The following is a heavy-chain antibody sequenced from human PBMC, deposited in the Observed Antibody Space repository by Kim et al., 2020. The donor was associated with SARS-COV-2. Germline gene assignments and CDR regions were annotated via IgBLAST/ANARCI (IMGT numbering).Heavy chain of an antibody. V-gene: IGHV3-21*01. CDR3: ARDNFGSNYGNFYYYYGMDV. CDR1: GFTFSSYS. J-gene: IGHJ6*02. D-gene: IGHD3-10*01. Sequence: GGSLRLSCAASGFTFSSYSMNWVRQAPGKGLEWVSSISSSSYIYYADSVKGRFTISRDNAKNSLYLQMSSLRAEDTAVYYCARDNFGSNYGNFYYYYGMDVWGLGTTVTVSS. CDR2: ISSSSYI.